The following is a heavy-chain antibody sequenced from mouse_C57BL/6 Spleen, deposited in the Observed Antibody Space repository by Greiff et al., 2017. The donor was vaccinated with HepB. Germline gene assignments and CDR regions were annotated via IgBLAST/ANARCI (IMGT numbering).Heavy chain of an antibody. CDR2: IDPENGDT. Sequence: VHVKQSGAELVRPGASVKLSCTASGFNIKDDYMHWVKQRPEQGLEWIGWIDPENGDTEYASKFQGKATITADTSSNTAYLQLSSLTSEDTAVYYCTRRTRFDYWGQGTTLTVSS. D-gene: IGHD2-13*01. CDR1: GFNIKDDY. J-gene: IGHJ2*01. V-gene: IGHV14-4*01. CDR3: TRRTRFDY.